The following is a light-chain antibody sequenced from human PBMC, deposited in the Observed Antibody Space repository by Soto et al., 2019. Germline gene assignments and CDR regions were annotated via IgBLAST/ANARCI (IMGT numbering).Light chain of an antibody. CDR3: EHYNNYSGA. CDR1: QTIDRY. V-gene: IGKV1-8*01. CDR2: AAS. J-gene: IGKJ1*01. Sequence: GDVAIIPCRASQTIDRYLNWFQQKSGKAPKLLIYAASTLQSGVPSRFSGSGSGTDFTLSISCLQSEDFATYYYEHYNNYSGAYGQGTNVDIK.